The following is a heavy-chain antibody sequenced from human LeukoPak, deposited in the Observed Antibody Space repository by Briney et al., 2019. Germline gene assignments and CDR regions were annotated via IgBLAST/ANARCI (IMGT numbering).Heavy chain of an antibody. CDR2: ISSSGSTI. J-gene: IGHJ4*02. V-gene: IGHV3-48*03. Sequence: PGGSLRLSCAASGFTFSSYEMKWVRQAPGKGLEWVSYISSSGSTIYYADSVKGRFTISRDNAKNSLYLQMNSLRAEDTAVYYCARDTNTAMADFDYWGQGTLVTVSS. CDR1: GFTFSSYE. CDR3: ARDTNTAMADFDY. D-gene: IGHD5-18*01.